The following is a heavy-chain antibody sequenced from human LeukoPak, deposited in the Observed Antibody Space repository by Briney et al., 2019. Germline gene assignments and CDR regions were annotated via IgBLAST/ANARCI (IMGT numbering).Heavy chain of an antibody. Sequence: GGSLRLSCAASGFTLSNYALHWVRQAPGKRLEWVSGISASGRIAYYADSADSVKGRVTISRDNSKNTLYLQMNSLRAEDTAVYYCAGAQLWFISWFDPWGQGTLVTVSS. CDR1: GFTLSNYA. V-gene: IGHV3-23*01. D-gene: IGHD5-18*01. CDR3: AGAQLWFISWFDP. CDR2: ISASGRIA. J-gene: IGHJ5*02.